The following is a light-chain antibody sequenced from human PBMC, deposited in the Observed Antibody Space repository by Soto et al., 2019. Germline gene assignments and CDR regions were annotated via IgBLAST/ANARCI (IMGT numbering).Light chain of an antibody. Sequence: DIQMTQSPSTLSASVGDRVTITCRASQSISTWLAWYQQKPGKAPKLLIYKASSLESGVPSRFSGSGSGKEFTLTISRLQPDDFATYYCQRYNTYPLTFGGGTKVEIK. CDR2: KAS. V-gene: IGKV1-5*03. CDR1: QSISTW. J-gene: IGKJ4*01. CDR3: QRYNTYPLT.